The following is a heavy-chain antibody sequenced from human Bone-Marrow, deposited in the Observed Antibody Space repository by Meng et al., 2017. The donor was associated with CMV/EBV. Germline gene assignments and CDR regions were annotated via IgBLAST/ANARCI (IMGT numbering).Heavy chain of an antibody. J-gene: IGHJ3*02. D-gene: IGHD4-17*01. Sequence: GESLKISCAASGFTFSSYGMHWVRQAPGKGLEWVAVISYDGSNKYYADSVKGRFTISRDNSKNTLYLQMNSLRAEDTAVYYCARTNDYGDYYPAFDIWGQGTMVTVSS. CDR3: ARTNDYGDYYPAFDI. V-gene: IGHV3-30*19. CDR2: ISYDGSNK. CDR1: GFTFSSYG.